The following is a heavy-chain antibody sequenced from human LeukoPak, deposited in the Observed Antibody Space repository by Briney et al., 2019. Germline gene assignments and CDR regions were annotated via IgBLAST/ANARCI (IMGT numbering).Heavy chain of an antibody. V-gene: IGHV3-11*05. D-gene: IGHD6-25*01. J-gene: IGHJ4*02. Sequence: PGGSLRLSCAASGFYFSDYYMSWFRQAPGKGGEWISYISTRSSYTNYAESVKGRFTISTDNAKSSLYLQMNSLRDDDTAIYYCARDGSAASDYWGQGALVTVSS. CDR1: GFYFSDYY. CDR3: ARDGSAASDY. CDR2: ISTRSSYT.